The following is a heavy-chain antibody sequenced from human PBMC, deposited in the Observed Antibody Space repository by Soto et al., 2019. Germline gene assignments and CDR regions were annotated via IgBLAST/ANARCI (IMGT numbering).Heavy chain of an antibody. CDR3: ARVPDR. V-gene: IGHV4-30-2*01. CDR2: IYHSGST. J-gene: IGHJ5*02. D-gene: IGHD2-2*01. Sequence: PSKTLSLTCAVSGGSIISGGYSWSLIRQPPGKGLEWIGYIYHSGSTYYNPSLKSRVTISVDRSKNQFSLKLSSVTAADTAVYYCARVPDRWGQGTLVTVSS. CDR1: GGSIISGGYS.